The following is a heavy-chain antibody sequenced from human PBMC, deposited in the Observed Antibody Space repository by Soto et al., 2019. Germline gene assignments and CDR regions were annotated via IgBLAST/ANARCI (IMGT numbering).Heavy chain of an antibody. CDR3: ARGCWRQIDY. CDR1: GGSIGSYY. Sequence: QVQLQESGPGLVKPSETLSLTCSVSGGSIGSYYWSWIRQPPGKGLEWIGYIYYSGSTNYNPSLKSRVTISVDTSKNQFSLKLSSVTAADTAVYYCARGCWRQIDYGGQGTLVTVSS. J-gene: IGHJ4*02. CDR2: IYYSGST. V-gene: IGHV4-59*08. D-gene: IGHD3-3*01.